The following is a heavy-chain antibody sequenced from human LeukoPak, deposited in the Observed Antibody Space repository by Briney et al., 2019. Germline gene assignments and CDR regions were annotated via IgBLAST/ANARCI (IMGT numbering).Heavy chain of an antibody. V-gene: IGHV3-7*01. CDR2: IKQDGSEK. D-gene: IGHD5-18*01. J-gene: IGHJ4*02. CDR3: ARDRWGYSYGGD. Sequence: GGSLRLPCAASGFTFSNYWMSWVRQAPGKGLEWVANIKQDGSEKYYVDSVKGRFTISRDNAKNSLYLQMNSLRAEDTAVYYCARDRWGYSYGGDWGQGTLVTVSS. CDR1: GFTFSNYW.